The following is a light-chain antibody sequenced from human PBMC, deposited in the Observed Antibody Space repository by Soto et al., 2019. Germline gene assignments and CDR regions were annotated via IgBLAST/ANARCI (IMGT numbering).Light chain of an antibody. CDR2: AAS. J-gene: IGKJ5*01. V-gene: IGKV1-39*01. CDR1: QSISSY. Sequence: DIQMTQSPSSLSACVGDRVTITCRAIQSISSYLNWYQQKPGKAPKLLIYAASILQSGVPARFSGSGSGTEFTLTISSLQAEDFATYYCQQSYSTAAITFGQGTRLDLK. CDR3: QQSYSTAAIT.